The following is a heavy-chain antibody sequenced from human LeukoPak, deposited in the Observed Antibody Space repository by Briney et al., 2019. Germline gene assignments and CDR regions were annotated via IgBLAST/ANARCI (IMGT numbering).Heavy chain of an antibody. D-gene: IGHD2-8*01. CDR1: GISFSGNW. V-gene: IGHV3-7*01. J-gene: IGHJ4*02. CDR3: AFSNAFKV. CDR2: IKYDGSAK. Sequence: GGSLRLSCAASGISFSGNWMGWVRQAPGEGLEWVASIKYDGSAKYNADSVKDRFTISRDNAKNSLYLEMNSLTAEDTAVYYCAFSNAFKVWGQGTLVTVSS.